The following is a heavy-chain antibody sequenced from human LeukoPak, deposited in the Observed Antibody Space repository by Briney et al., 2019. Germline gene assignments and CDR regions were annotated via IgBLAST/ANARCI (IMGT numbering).Heavy chain of an antibody. Sequence: GGSLRLSCAASGFTFSSYSMNWVRQAPGKGLEWVSYISSSSSTIYYADSVKGRFTISRDNAKNSLYLQMNSLRAEDTAVYYCARVGSIAARPSDYWGQGTLVTVSS. CDR2: ISSSSSTI. J-gene: IGHJ4*02. CDR1: GFTFSSYS. D-gene: IGHD6-6*01. V-gene: IGHV3-48*01. CDR3: ARVGSIAARPSDY.